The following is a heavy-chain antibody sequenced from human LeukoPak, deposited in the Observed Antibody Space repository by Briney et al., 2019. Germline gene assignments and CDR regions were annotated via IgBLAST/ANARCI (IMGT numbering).Heavy chain of an antibody. CDR2: INWNGGST. J-gene: IGHJ4*02. D-gene: IGHD6-6*01. V-gene: IGHV3-20*04. CDR3: ARGGDSRSSVQFSPFDY. CDR1: GFTFDDYG. Sequence: GGSLRLSCAASGFTFDDYGMSWVRQAPGKGLEWVSGINWNGGSTGYADSVKGRFTISRDNAKNSLYLQMNSLRAEDTALYYCARGGDSRSSVQFSPFDYWGQGTLVTVSS.